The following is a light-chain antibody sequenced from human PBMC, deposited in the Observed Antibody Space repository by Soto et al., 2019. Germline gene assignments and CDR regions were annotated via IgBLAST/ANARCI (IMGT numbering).Light chain of an antibody. V-gene: IGLV2-14*01. CDR2: DVS. CDR1: SSDVGGYNY. CDR3: SSYTSSSTDYV. J-gene: IGLJ1*01. Sequence: QSVLTQPVSVSGSPGQSITISCTETSSDVGGYNYVSWYQQHPGKAPKLMIYDVSNRPSGVSNRFSGSKSGNTASLTISGLQAEDEADYYRSSYTSSSTDYVFGTGTKVTVL.